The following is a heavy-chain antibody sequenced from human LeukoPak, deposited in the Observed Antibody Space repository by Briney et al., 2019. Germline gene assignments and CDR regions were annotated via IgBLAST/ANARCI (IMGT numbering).Heavy chain of an antibody. CDR2: ISSSSSYI. D-gene: IGHD5-24*01. V-gene: IGHV3-21*01. CDR1: GFTFSSYS. J-gene: IGHJ6*03. Sequence: GGSLRLSCAASGFTFSSYSMNWVRQAPGKGLEWVSSISSSSSYIYYAASVKGRFTISRDNAKNSLYLQMNSLRAEDTAVYYCARDSGYSPLYYYYYMDVWGKGTTVTVSS. CDR3: ARDSGYSPLYYYYYMDV.